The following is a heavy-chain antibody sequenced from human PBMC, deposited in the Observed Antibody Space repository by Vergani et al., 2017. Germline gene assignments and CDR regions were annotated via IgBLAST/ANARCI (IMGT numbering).Heavy chain of an antibody. CDR2: INPSGGST. CDR3: ASSSFDWLLGY. V-gene: IGHV1-46*01. Sequence: QVQLVQSGAEVKKPGASVKVSCKASGYTFTSYYMHWVRQAPGQGLEWMGIINPSGGSTSYAQKFQGRVTMTRDTSTSTVYMELSSLRSDDTAVYYCASSSFDWLLGYWGQGTLVTVSS. J-gene: IGHJ4*02. D-gene: IGHD3-9*01. CDR1: GYTFTSYY.